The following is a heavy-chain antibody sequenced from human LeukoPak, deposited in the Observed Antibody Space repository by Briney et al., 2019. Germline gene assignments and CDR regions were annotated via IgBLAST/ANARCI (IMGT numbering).Heavy chain of an antibody. J-gene: IGHJ4*02. CDR2: IRSNGGST. V-gene: IGHV3-64*01. CDR1: RFTFSSHS. D-gene: IGHD6-19*01. CDR3: ARRGSGWEFDY. Sequence: GGSLRLSCVASRFTFSSHSMHWVSQAPGKGLEYVSGIRSNGGSTYFAKSVKGRFTISRDNSKNTLDLQMGSLRAEDMAVYYCARRGSGWEFDYWGQGTLVTVSS.